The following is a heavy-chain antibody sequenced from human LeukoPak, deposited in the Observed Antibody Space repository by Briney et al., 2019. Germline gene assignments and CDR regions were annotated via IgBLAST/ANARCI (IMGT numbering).Heavy chain of an antibody. CDR2: ISGSGGST. J-gene: IGHJ4*02. CDR3: ASLRITMVRGPLGYFDY. Sequence: GGSLRLSCAASGFTFSSYAMSWVRQAPGKGLEWVSAISGSGGSTYYADSVKGRFTISRDNSKNTLYLQMNGLRAEDTAVYYCASLRITMVRGPLGYFDYWGQGTLVTVSS. CDR1: GFTFSSYA. V-gene: IGHV3-23*01. D-gene: IGHD3-10*01.